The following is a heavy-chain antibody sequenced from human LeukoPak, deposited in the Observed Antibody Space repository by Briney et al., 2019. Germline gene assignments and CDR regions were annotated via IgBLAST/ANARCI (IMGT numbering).Heavy chain of an antibody. CDR1: GGSISSYY. D-gene: IGHD2-15*01. V-gene: IGHV4-4*07. J-gene: IGHJ4*02. CDR3: ARESPVGWYFDY. Sequence: SETLSLTCTVSGGSISSYYWSWIRQPAGKGLEWIGRIYTSESTNYNPSLKSRVTMSVDTPKNQFSLKLSSVTAADTAVYYCARESPVGWYFDYWGQGTLVTVS. CDR2: IYTSEST.